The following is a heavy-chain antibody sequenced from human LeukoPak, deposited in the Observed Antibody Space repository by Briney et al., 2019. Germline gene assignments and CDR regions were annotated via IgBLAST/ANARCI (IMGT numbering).Heavy chain of an antibody. J-gene: IGHJ3*02. V-gene: IGHV4-34*01. CDR2: INHSGST. D-gene: IGHD3-22*01. Sequence: SETLSPTCAVYGGSFSGYYWSWIRQPPGKGLEWIGEINHSGSTNYNPSLKSRVTISVDTSKNQFSLKLSSVTAADTAVYYCATYYYDSSGYYLSGDAFDIWGQGTMVTVSS. CDR3: ATYYYDSSGYYLSGDAFDI. CDR1: GGSFSGYY.